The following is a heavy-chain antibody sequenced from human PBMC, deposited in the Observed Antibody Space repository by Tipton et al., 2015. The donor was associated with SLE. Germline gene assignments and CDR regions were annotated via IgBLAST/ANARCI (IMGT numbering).Heavy chain of an antibody. J-gene: IGHJ1*01. V-gene: IGHV3-43*01. CDR2: ISWDGGST. Sequence: SLRLSCAASGFTFDDYNMHWVRPPPGKGLEWVSLISWDGGSTYYADSVKGRFTISRDNSKNSLYLQMNSLKTEDTALYYCAKDISYGSGSPLGEYFQHWGQGTLVTVSS. CDR1: GFTFDDYN. CDR3: AKDISYGSGSPLGEYFQH. D-gene: IGHD3-10*01.